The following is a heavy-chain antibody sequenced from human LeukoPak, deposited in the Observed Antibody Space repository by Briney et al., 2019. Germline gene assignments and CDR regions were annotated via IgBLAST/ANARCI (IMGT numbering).Heavy chain of an antibody. J-gene: IGHJ3*02. Sequence: GGSLRLSCAASGFTFSSYGMHWVRQAPGKGLEWVAVISYDGSNKYYADPVKGRFTISRDNSKNTLYLQMNSLRAEDTAVYYCAKATNYYDSSGYYSDAFDIWGQGTMVTVSS. D-gene: IGHD3-22*01. V-gene: IGHV3-30*18. CDR1: GFTFSSYG. CDR3: AKATNYYDSSGYYSDAFDI. CDR2: ISYDGSNK.